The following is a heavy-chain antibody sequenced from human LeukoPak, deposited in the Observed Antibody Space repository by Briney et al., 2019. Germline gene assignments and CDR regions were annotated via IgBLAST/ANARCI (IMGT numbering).Heavy chain of an antibody. V-gene: IGHV3-7*01. CDR1: GFTFSKAW. CDR3: ARRQGSYFDTSGYYYG. CDR2: IKQDGSEK. D-gene: IGHD3-22*01. J-gene: IGHJ4*02. Sequence: GGSLRLSCVVSGFTFSKAWMSWVRQAPGKGLEWVANIKQDGSEKYYVGSVKGRFTISRDNAKNSLYLQMNSLRAEDTAVYYCARRQGSYFDTSGYYYGWGQGTLVTVSS.